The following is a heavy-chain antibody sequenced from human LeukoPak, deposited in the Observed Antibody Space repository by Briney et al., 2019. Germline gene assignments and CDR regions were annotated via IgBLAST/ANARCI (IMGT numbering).Heavy chain of an antibody. CDR1: GGSISSGGYY. J-gene: IGHJ4*02. V-gene: IGHV4-31*03. Sequence: SETLSLTCTVSGGSISSGGYYWSWIRQHPGKGLEWIGYIYYSGSTYYNPSLKSRVTMSVDTSKNQFSLKLSSVTAADTAVYYCAGSSDYYGSGSYVDYWGQGTLVTVSS. D-gene: IGHD3-10*01. CDR2: IYYSGST. CDR3: AGSSDYYGSGSYVDY.